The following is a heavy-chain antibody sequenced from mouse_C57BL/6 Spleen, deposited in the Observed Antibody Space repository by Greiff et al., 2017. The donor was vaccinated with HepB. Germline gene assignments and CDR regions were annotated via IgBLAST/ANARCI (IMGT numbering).Heavy chain of an antibody. CDR3: ARKIYGYARYYAAMDY. CDR1: GYTFTSYW. V-gene: IGHV1-53*01. Sequence: VQLQQPGTELVKPGASVKLSCKASGYTFTSYWMHWVKQRPGQGLEWIGNINPSNGGTNYNEKFKSKATLTVDKYSSTAYMQLSSLTSEDSAVYYCARKIYGYARYYAAMDYWGQGTSVTVSS. CDR2: INPSNGGT. J-gene: IGHJ4*01. D-gene: IGHD2-2*01.